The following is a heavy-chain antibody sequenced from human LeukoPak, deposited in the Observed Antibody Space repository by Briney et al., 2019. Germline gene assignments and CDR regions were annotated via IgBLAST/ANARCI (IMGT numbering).Heavy chain of an antibody. Sequence: ASVKVSCKASGFTFTRSAVQWVRQARGQRLEWIGWIVVGRGNTNYAQKFQERVTITRDMSTSTAYMELSSLKSEDTAVYYCAAVGSGSGGYYDYWGQGTLVTVSS. CDR3: AAVGSGSGGYYDY. J-gene: IGHJ4*02. D-gene: IGHD3-22*01. CDR2: IVVGRGNT. V-gene: IGHV1-58*01. CDR1: GFTFTRSA.